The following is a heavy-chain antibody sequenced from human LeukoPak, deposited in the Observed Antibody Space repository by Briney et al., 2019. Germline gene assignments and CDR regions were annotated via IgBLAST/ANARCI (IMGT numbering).Heavy chain of an antibody. CDR1: GSSFTSYW. CDR2: IYPGDSDT. Sequence: GASLKISCQGSGSSFTSYWIGWVRQLPGKGLEWMGIIYPGDSDTRYSPSVQGQVTISADKSISTAYLQWSSLQASHTAPSSCARYTGYCYMDGWGKGTTVTVSS. V-gene: IGHV5-51*01. CDR3: ARYTGYCYMDG. J-gene: IGHJ6*03.